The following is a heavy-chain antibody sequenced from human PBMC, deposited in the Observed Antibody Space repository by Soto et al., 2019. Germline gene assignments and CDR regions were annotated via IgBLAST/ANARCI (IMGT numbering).Heavy chain of an antibody. V-gene: IGHV1-46*01. D-gene: IGHD6-13*01. CDR3: ARDADGSSFGDI. Sequence: QVQLVQSGAEVKKPGASVKVSCKASGYTFTDYYIHWVRQAPGQGLEWMGLINPSGGSASYAQKFRGRVTMTRDTSTSTVYMELSSLRSEDTAVYYCARDADGSSFGDIWGQGTMVIVSS. CDR1: GYTFTDYY. CDR2: INPSGGSA. J-gene: IGHJ3*02.